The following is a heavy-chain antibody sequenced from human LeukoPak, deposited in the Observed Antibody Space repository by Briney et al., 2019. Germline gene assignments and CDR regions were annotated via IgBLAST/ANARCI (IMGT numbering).Heavy chain of an antibody. CDR1: GGSISSSSYY. J-gene: IGHJ4*02. CDR2: IYYSGNT. CDR3: ARIMQGFDY. Sequence: SETLSLTCTVSGGSISSSSYYWGWIRQPPGKGLEWIGSIYYSGNTYYNPSLKSRVTISVDTSKNQFSLKLSSVTAADTAVYYCARIMQGFDYWGQGTLVTVSS. V-gene: IGHV4-39*01.